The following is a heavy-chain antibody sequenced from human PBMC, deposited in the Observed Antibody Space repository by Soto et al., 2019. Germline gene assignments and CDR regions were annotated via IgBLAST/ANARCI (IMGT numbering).Heavy chain of an antibody. CDR2: IYWDDDK. V-gene: IGHV2-5*02. J-gene: IGHJ4*02. CDR3: AHRAGLQGNWDGGYFDF. D-gene: IGHD1-1*01. Sequence: SGPTLVNPTQTLTLTCTFSGFSLSSSGVGVGWIRQPPGKALEWLAFIYWDDDKRHSPSLKSRLTITKDTSKNQVVLTMTNMDPVDTATYYCAHRAGLQGNWDGGYFDFWGQGALVTVSS. CDR1: GFSLSSSGVG.